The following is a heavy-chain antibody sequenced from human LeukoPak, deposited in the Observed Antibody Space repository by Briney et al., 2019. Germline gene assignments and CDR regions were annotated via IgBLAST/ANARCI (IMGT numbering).Heavy chain of an antibody. V-gene: IGHV4-4*07. Sequence: PSETLSLTCSVSGDSISTYYWTWIRRPAGKGLEWIGRIYISGTPNYNPSLRGRVTMSIDTSMNQFSLKLTSVTAADTAVYYCAREKMTTITTIDYWGQGTLVTVSS. CDR1: GDSISTYY. CDR3: AREKMTTITTIDY. D-gene: IGHD4-11*01. J-gene: IGHJ4*02. CDR2: IYISGTP.